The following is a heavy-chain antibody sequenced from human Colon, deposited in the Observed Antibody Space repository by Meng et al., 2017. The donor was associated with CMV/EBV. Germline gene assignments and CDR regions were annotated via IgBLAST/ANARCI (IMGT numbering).Heavy chain of an antibody. V-gene: IGHV3-23*01. J-gene: IGHJ4*02. Sequence: VKLFESGGGVGQPGVSLILSWVASGFSFNSYAMSWVRQAPGKGLEWVATISGRGATTYYADSLEGRFSISRDNSKNTLFLQMDSVRAEDTAVFYCARDGVIGPFDFWGQRTLVTVSS. CDR2: ISGRGATT. CDR3: ARDGVIGPFDF. CDR1: GFSFNSYA. D-gene: IGHD3-16*02.